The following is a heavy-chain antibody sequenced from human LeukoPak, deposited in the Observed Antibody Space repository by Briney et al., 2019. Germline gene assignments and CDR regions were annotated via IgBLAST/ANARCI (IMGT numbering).Heavy chain of an antibody. CDR1: GYTFTDYY. Sequence: ASVKISCKASGYTFTDYYMHWVQQAPGKGLEWMGRVDPEDGETIYAEKFQGRVTITADTSTDTAYMELSSLRSEDTAVYYCARGNSRFGMVRGVMVYWGQGTLVTVSS. V-gene: IGHV1-69-2*01. CDR2: VDPEDGET. D-gene: IGHD3-10*01. CDR3: ARGNSRFGMVRGVMVY. J-gene: IGHJ4*02.